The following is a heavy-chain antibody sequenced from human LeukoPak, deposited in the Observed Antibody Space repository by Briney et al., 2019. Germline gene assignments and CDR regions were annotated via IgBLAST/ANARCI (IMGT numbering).Heavy chain of an antibody. J-gene: IGHJ4*02. CDR3: ARERRIYYDSSGPVDY. D-gene: IGHD3-22*01. Sequence: SETLSLTCTVSGGSISSYYWSWIRQPPGKGLEWIGYIYYSGSTNYNPSLKSRVTISVDTSKNQFSLKLSSVTAADTAVYYCARERRIYYDSSGPVDYWGQGTLVTVSS. V-gene: IGHV4-59*01. CDR1: GGSISSYY. CDR2: IYYSGST.